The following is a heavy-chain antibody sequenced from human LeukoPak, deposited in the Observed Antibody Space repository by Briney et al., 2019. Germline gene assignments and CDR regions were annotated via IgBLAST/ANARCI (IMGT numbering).Heavy chain of an antibody. V-gene: IGHV1-8*01. J-gene: IGHJ4*02. Sequence: ASVKVSCKASGYTFTSYDINWVRQATGQGLEWMGWMNPNSGNTGYAQKFQGRVTMTRNTSISTAYMELSSLRSEDTAVYYCARSDIFTAMVLYWGQGTLVTVSS. CDR3: ARSDIFTAMVLY. CDR2: MNPNSGNT. D-gene: IGHD5-18*01. CDR1: GYTFTSYD.